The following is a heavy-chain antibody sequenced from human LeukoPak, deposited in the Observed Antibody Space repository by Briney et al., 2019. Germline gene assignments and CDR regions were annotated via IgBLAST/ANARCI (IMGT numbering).Heavy chain of an antibody. D-gene: IGHD6-25*01. CDR2: IRGDGSMT. J-gene: IGHJ4*02. Sequence: GGSLRLSCAASEFTFSAYWMHWVRQDPGKGLVWVSRIRGDGSMTNYADSVKGRFTISRDNAKNTLYLQMNSLRLEDTAVYYCARENLAAAADYWGQGTVVTVSS. CDR1: EFTFSAYW. CDR3: ARENLAAAADY. V-gene: IGHV3-74*01.